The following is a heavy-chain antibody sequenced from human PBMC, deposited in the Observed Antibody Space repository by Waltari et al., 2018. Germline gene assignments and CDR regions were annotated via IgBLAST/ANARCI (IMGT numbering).Heavy chain of an antibody. V-gene: IGHV4-59*01. CDR2: IYYSGST. J-gene: IGHJ4*02. CDR3: ARFSVSGTVY. D-gene: IGHD6-19*01. Sequence: QVQLQESGPGLVKPSETLSLTCTVSGGSISSYYWSWIRQPPGKGLEWIGYIYYSGSTSYNPAIKSRVPISVDTSKIQFVRKLSSVTAADTAVYYCARFSVSGTVYWGQGTLVTVSS. CDR1: GGSISSYY.